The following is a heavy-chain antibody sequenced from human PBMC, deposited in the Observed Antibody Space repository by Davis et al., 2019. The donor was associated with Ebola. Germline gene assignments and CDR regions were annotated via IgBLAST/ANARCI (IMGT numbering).Heavy chain of an antibody. V-gene: IGHV3-48*01. CDR2: MSSRTGNI. Sequence: GGSLRLSCATSGFPFSGYGMHWFRQPPGKGLEWISYMSSRTGNIFYADSVKGRLTISRDNSKNTLYLQMNSLRAEDTAVYYCAKSPRAAYYYSGMDVWGQGTTVTVSS. CDR3: AKSPRAAYYYSGMDV. J-gene: IGHJ6*02. CDR1: GFPFSGYG. D-gene: IGHD2-15*01.